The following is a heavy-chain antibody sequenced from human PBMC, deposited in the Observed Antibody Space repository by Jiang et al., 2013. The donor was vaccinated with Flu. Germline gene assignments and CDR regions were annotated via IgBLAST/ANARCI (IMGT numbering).Heavy chain of an antibody. V-gene: IGHV3-13*01. D-gene: IGHD1-20*01. CDR2: IGVGGET. Sequence: VQLLESGGTLVQPGGSLRLSCTASGFTITNYDFHWVRQATGKGLEWVSAIGVGGETYYADSVKGRFTISRENAKNSLYLQMNSLRAGDTAVYYCAGEIIDHFHGDLTGDLTWYFDLWGRGTLVTVSS. CDR1: GFTITNYD. CDR3: AGEIIDHFHGDLTGDLTWYFDL. J-gene: IGHJ2*01.